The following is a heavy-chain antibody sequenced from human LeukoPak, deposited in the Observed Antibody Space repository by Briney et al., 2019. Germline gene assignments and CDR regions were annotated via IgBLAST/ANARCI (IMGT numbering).Heavy chain of an antibody. D-gene: IGHD5-18*01. Sequence: GGSLRLSCAASGFTFNNYAMNWVRQAPGKGLEWVSSISGSGGNTYYADSVKGRFTISRDNSKNTLYLQMNSLRAEDTAVYYCAKKLYSYGSSDAFDIWGQGTMVTVSS. CDR2: ISGSGGNT. CDR3: AKKLYSYGSSDAFDI. V-gene: IGHV3-23*01. J-gene: IGHJ3*02. CDR1: GFTFNNYA.